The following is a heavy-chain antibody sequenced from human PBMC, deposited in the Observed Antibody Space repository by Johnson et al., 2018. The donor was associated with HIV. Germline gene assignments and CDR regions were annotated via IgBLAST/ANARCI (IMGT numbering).Heavy chain of an antibody. D-gene: IGHD2-15*01. J-gene: IGHJ3*01. CDR1: GFIISSYW. CDR2: IKQDGSEK. Sequence: EVQLLESGGGLVQPGGSLRLSCAASGFIISSYWMSWVRQAPGKGLEWVANIKQDGSEKYYVDSLKGRFTISRDNAKNSLYLQINSLRVEDTAVYYCARAGPWASSPLPFDFWVQGTMVTVSS. V-gene: IGHV3-7*05. CDR3: ARAGPWASSPLPFDF.